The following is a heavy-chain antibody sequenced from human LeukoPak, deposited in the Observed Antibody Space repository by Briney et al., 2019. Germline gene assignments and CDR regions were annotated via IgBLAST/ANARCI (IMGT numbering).Heavy chain of an antibody. CDR1: GGSISSSSYY. J-gene: IGHJ4*02. V-gene: IGHV4-39*01. Sequence: SETLSLTCTVSGGSISSSSYYWGWIRQPPGKGLEWIGSIYYSGSTYYNPSLKSRVTISVDTSKNQFSLKLSSVTAADTAVYYCARGPFDWSYPRANPIFDYWGQGTLVTVSS. CDR2: IYYSGST. D-gene: IGHD3-9*01. CDR3: ARGPFDWSYPRANPIFDY.